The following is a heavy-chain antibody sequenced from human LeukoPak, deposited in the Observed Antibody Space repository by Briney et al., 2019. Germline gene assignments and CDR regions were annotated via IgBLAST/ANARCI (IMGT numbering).Heavy chain of an antibody. CDR1: GGTFSIHA. D-gene: IGHD3-22*01. Sequence: ASVKVSFTASGGTFSIHAISWVRQAPGQGLEYMGWIDTKTGNPTYAQGFTGRFVFSLDTSVSTAYLQISSLKAEDTAVYYCAIHPSDSSGYFSYWGQGALVTVSS. J-gene: IGHJ4*02. CDR2: IDTKTGNP. CDR3: AIHPSDSSGYFSY. V-gene: IGHV7-4-1*02.